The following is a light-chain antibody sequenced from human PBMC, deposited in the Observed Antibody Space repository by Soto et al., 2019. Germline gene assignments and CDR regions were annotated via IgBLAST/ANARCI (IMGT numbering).Light chain of an antibody. J-gene: IGKJ3*01. CDR2: GAS. V-gene: IGKV1D-16*01. CDR1: QHINTW. Sequence: DIQMTQSPSSLSAAVGDRVTSTCRASQHINTWLVWYQQKSWKAPKSLIYGASTLQSGGTSRFSGSGSGTDFTPTISSLQPEDSVTYDCQQYYSYSITVGPGTTVHIK. CDR3: QQYYSYSIT.